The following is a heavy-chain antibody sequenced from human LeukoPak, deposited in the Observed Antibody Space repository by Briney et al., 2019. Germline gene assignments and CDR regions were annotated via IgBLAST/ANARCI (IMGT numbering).Heavy chain of an antibody. V-gene: IGHV1-18*01. Sequence: ASVRVSCKASGGTFSSYAISWVRQAPGKGLEWMAWISPYNGRTLYSAKLQGRVTLTRDTTTDTAYMELTSLKSDDTAVYYCARDLSKLDYWGQGTLVSVSS. D-gene: IGHD2-2*01. CDR2: ISPYNGRT. CDR1: GGTFSSYA. J-gene: IGHJ4*02. CDR3: ARDLSKLDY.